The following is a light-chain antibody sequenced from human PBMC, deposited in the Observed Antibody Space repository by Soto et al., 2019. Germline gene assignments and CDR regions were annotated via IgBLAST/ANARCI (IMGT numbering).Light chain of an antibody. Sequence: EIVLTQSPGTLSLSPGERATLSCRASQSVSSSYLAWYQQKPGQAPRLLIYGASSRATGIPDRFSGSGSGTDFTLNISRLEAEDLAVYYCQQYGSSLLFTVGPGTKVDIK. CDR1: QSVSSSY. J-gene: IGKJ3*01. CDR3: QQYGSSLLFT. CDR2: GAS. V-gene: IGKV3-20*01.